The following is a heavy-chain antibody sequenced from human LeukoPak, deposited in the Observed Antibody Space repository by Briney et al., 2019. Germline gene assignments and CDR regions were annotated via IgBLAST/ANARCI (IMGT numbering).Heavy chain of an antibody. J-gene: IGHJ4*02. CDR2: FSASGNG. CDR1: GDSISSDDYY. CDR3: ARQTGSGLFILP. D-gene: IGHD3/OR15-3a*01. V-gene: IGHV4-61*02. Sequence: SETLSLTCTVSGDSISSDDYYWSWIRQPAGKGLEWIGRFSASGNGNYNPSLKSRLTISLDTSKNQFSLKLTSVTAADTAVYYCARQTGSGLFILPGGQGTLVTVSS.